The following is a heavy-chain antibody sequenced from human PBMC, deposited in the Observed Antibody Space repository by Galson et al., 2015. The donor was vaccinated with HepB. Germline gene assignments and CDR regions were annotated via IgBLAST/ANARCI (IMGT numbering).Heavy chain of an antibody. Sequence: SLRLSCAASGFTFKTYTMTWVRQAPGKGLEWVSSITSTSSYIYYADSLKGRFTISRDNAKNSLYLQMNSLRVEDTAVYYCARDGVSGGTDAFDIWGQGTMVTVSS. CDR2: ITSTSSYI. D-gene: IGHD2-15*01. J-gene: IGHJ3*02. CDR3: ARDGVSGGTDAFDI. V-gene: IGHV3-21*01. CDR1: GFTFKTYT.